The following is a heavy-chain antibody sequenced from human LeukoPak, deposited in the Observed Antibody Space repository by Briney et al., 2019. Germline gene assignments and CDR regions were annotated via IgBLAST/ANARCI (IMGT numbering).Heavy chain of an antibody. J-gene: IGHJ5*02. CDR2: IYYSGST. Sequence: SETLSLTCTVSGGSISSYYWSWTRQPPGKGLEWIGYIYYSGSTNYNPSLKSRLTISLDTSKNQFSLKLSSVTAADTAVYYCATSPRRALANWFDPWGQGTLVTVSS. D-gene: IGHD3-3*02. V-gene: IGHV4-59*01. CDR3: ATSPRRALANWFDP. CDR1: GGSISSYY.